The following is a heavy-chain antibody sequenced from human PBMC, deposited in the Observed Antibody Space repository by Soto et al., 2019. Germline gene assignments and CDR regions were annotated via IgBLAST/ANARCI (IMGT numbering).Heavy chain of an antibody. J-gene: IGHJ3*02. CDR3: AKDPRLGSGWYGAFDI. Sequence: GSLRLSCAAXXFTFDDYAXXXVRQAPGKGLEWVSLISWDGGSTYYADSVKGRFTISRDNSKNSLYLQMNSLRAEDTALYYCAKDPRLGSGWYGAFDIWGQGTMVTVSS. CDR2: ISWDGGST. D-gene: IGHD6-19*01. CDR1: XFTFDDYA. V-gene: IGHV3-43D*04.